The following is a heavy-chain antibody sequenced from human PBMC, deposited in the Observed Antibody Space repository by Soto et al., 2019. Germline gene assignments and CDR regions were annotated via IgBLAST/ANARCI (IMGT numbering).Heavy chain of an antibody. Sequence: EVQLVQSGAEVKRPGESLKISCNGSAYTFTNYYIGWVRQVAGKGLEWMGIIYPGDSETTYSPSFQGQVTFSVDKSLTTAYVQWSSLKASDTPIYYCSLTRHYHGAAFDSWGHGTLVTVSS. J-gene: IGHJ4*01. D-gene: IGHD3-10*01. CDR3: SLTRHYHGAAFDS. CDR1: AYTFTNYY. CDR2: IYPGDSET. V-gene: IGHV5-51*01.